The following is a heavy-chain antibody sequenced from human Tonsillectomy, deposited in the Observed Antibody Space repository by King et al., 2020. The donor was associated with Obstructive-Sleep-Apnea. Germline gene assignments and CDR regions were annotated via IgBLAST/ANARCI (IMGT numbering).Heavy chain of an antibody. D-gene: IGHD6-6*01. V-gene: IGHV5-51*01. Sequence: VQLVQSGPEAKKPGEFLKISCKASGYKFTTYWIGWVRQKPGKGLEWMGIIYPGDSDTRYSPSFQGHVTISADKSISTAFHQWSSLTASDSAIYYCARHPALGNNLVPFDIWGQGTLFTVSS. CDR2: IYPGDSDT. CDR3: ARHPALGNNLVPFDI. J-gene: IGHJ4*02. CDR1: GYKFTTYW.